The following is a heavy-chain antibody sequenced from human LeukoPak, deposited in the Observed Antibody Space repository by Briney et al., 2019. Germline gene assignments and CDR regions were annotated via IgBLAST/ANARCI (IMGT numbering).Heavy chain of an antibody. CDR2: IYYTGSN. CDR1: GGSISSGDYY. CDR3: ARRNYGSGLDV. D-gene: IGHD3-10*01. J-gene: IGHJ6*02. Sequence: SETLSLTCTVSGGSISSGDYYWAWIRQPPGSGLEWIGSIYYTGSNYYNPSFKSRVTISIDKSKNQFSLRLSSVTAADTADYYCARRNYGSGLDVWGQGTTVTVSS. V-gene: IGHV4-39*01.